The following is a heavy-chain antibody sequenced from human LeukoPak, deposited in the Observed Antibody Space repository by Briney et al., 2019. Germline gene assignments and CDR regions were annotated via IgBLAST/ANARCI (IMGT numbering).Heavy chain of an antibody. Sequence: PGGSLRLSCAASGFTFSSYAMSWVRQAPGKGREGGSAISNTGGYTYYPDSVQGRFTISRDNSKSTLCLQMNSLRADDTAVYYCAKQLGYCSDGSCYFPYWGQGTLVTVPS. D-gene: IGHD2-15*01. V-gene: IGHV3-23*01. CDR2: ISNTGGYT. CDR3: AKQLGYCSDGSCYFPY. CDR1: GFTFSSYA. J-gene: IGHJ4*02.